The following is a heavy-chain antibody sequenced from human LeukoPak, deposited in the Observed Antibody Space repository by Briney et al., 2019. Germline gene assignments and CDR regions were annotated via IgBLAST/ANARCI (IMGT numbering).Heavy chain of an antibody. J-gene: IGHJ6*03. CDR2: ISGSGGST. V-gene: IGHV3-23*01. D-gene: IGHD3-9*01. CDR1: GFTFSSYV. Sequence: AGGSLRLSCAASGFTFSSYVMSWVRQAPGKGLEWVSAISGSGGSTYYADSVKGRFTISRDNSKNTLYLQMNSLKTEDTGIYYCAYLRPNDYYYYYMDVWGKGTTVTVAS. CDR3: AYLRPNDYYYYYMDV.